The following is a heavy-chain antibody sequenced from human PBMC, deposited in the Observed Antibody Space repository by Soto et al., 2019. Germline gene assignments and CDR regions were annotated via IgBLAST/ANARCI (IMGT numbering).Heavy chain of an antibody. Sequence: GGSLRLSCAASGFTFDDYAMHWVRQAPGKGLEWVSGISWNSGSIGYADSVKGRFTTSRDNAKNSLYLQMNSLRAEDTALYYCAKGVTATRFGMDVWGQGTTVTVSS. J-gene: IGHJ6*02. V-gene: IGHV3-9*01. CDR2: ISWNSGSI. CDR1: GFTFDDYA. CDR3: AKGVTATRFGMDV. D-gene: IGHD2-21*02.